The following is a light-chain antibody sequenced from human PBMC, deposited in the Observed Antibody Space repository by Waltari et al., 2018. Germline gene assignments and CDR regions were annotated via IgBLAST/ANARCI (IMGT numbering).Light chain of an antibody. CDR3: QYYDASSVV. J-gene: IGLJ2*01. CDR1: GVSIDSSY. V-gene: IGLV6-57*03. CDR2: KDN. Sequence: NFMLTQPHSMSESPGKTITLSCTRNGVSIDSSYVQWYQQRPGSGPTLLIYKDNRRYSGVPDRFSGSIDSSSNSASLTISGLKTEDEADYYCQYYDASSVVFGGGTKLTVL.